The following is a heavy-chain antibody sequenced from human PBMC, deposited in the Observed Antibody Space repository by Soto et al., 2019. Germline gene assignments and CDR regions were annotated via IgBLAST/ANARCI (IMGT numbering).Heavy chain of an antibody. CDR2: ISSSSSTI. CDR1: GFTFSSYS. V-gene: IGHV3-48*02. Sequence: EVQLVESGGGLVQPGGSLRLSCAASGFTFSSYSMNWVRQAPGKGLEWVSYISSSSSTIYYADSVKGRFTISRDNANISLYLQMNSLRDDDTAVYYCAIDRTVTPDILFDYWGQGTLVTVSS. D-gene: IGHD4-17*01. CDR3: AIDRTVTPDILFDY. J-gene: IGHJ4*02.